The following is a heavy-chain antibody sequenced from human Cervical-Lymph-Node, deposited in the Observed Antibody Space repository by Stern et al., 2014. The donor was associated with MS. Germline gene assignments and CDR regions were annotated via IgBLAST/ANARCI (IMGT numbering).Heavy chain of an antibody. CDR3: ARENWVFIY. Sequence: VQLVESGAEEKKPGASVKVSCQTSGYTFTDNHMHWVRQAPGQGLEWMGRIDPKNGDTKYAQKLQGRITMTTDTSINTAYMELTRLTSDDTAIYYCARENWVFIYWGQGTLVTVSS. CDR1: GYTFTDNH. V-gene: IGHV1-2*02. CDR2: IDPKNGDT. J-gene: IGHJ4*02. D-gene: IGHD7-27*01.